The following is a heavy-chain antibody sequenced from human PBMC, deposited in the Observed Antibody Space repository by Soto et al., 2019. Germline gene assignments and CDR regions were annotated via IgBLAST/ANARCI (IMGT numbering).Heavy chain of an antibody. D-gene: IGHD3-10*01. J-gene: IGHJ2*01. Sequence: PSETLSLTCAVYGGSFSGYYWSWIRQPPGKGLEWIGEINHSGSTNYNPSLKSRVTISVDTSKNQFSLKLSSVTAADTAVYYCARGRRMVRGVITSLYLYFDLWGRGTLVTVS. CDR2: INHSGST. CDR3: ARGRRMVRGVITSLYLYFDL. V-gene: IGHV4-34*01. CDR1: GGSFSGYY.